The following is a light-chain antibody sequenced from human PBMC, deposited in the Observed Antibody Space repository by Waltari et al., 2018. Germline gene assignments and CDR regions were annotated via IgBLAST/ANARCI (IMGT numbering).Light chain of an antibody. CDR1: SSVVAAYDY. Sequence: HSALTQPASVSGSPGQSITISCTGTSSVVAAYDYVSWYQQYPGKAPKLMIYDVRNRPLGVSNRFSGSKSGITASLSISGVQAEDEAYYYCSSYTRSSTWVFGGGTKLTVL. J-gene: IGLJ3*02. V-gene: IGLV2-14*03. CDR3: SSYTRSSTWV. CDR2: DVR.